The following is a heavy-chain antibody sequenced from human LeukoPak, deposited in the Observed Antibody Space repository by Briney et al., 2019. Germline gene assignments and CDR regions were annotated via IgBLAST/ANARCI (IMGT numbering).Heavy chain of an antibody. CDR1: EFTVSRNY. CDR3: ARDVGT. Sequence: GGSLRLSCAASEFTVSRNYITWVRQAPGKGLEWVSVIYSDGTTYYADSVRGRFTISRDNFKNTVSLQMNSLRAEDTAVYYCARDVGTWGQGTLVTVSS. D-gene: IGHD7-27*01. CDR2: IYSDGTT. V-gene: IGHV3-66*01. J-gene: IGHJ5*02.